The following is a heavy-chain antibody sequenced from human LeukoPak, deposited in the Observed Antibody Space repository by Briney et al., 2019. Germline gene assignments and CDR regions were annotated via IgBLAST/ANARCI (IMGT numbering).Heavy chain of an antibody. CDR3: ARWSYHDAFDI. V-gene: IGHV3-48*04. CDR1: GFTFSSYS. Sequence: GGSLRLSCAASGFTFSSYSMNWARQAPGKGLEWVSYISSSSSTIYYADSVKGRFTISRDNAKNSLYLQMNSLRAEDTAVYYCARWSYHDAFDIWGQGTMVTVSS. J-gene: IGHJ3*02. CDR2: ISSSSSTI. D-gene: IGHD1-26*01.